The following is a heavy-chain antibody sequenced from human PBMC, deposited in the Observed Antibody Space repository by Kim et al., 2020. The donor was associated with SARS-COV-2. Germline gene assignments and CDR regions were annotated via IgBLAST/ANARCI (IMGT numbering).Heavy chain of an antibody. Sequence: GGSLRLSCVASGFTFTTYTMNWVRQAPGKGLEWVSDISGGGGSIYYADSVKGRFTISRDSSKNTLYLQMNSLRVEDTAVYYCAREFRVTTQTTGGDFFHFWGQGTLVTVSS. CDR1: GFTFTTYT. J-gene: IGHJ4*02. D-gene: IGHD4-17*01. CDR3: AREFRVTTQTTGGDFFHF. CDR2: ISGGGGSI. V-gene: IGHV3-23*01.